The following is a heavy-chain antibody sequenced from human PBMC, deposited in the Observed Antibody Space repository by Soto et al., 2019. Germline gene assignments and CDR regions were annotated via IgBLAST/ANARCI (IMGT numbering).Heavy chain of an antibody. D-gene: IGHD3-16*02. CDR3: AREGDYIWGSYRNDAFDI. Sequence: EVQLVESGGGLVQPGGSLRLSCAASGFTFSSYSMNWVRQAPGKGLEWVSYISSSSSTIYYADSVKGRFTISRDNAKNSLYLQMNSLRAEDTAVYYCAREGDYIWGSYRNDAFDIWGQGTMVTVSS. J-gene: IGHJ3*02. V-gene: IGHV3-48*01. CDR1: GFTFSSYS. CDR2: ISSSSSTI.